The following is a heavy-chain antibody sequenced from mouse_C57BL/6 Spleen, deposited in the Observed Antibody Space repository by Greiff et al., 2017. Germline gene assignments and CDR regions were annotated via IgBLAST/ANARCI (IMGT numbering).Heavy chain of an antibody. Sequence: QVQLQQSGAELVKPGASVKISCKASGYAFSSYWMNWVKQRPGKGLEWIGQIYPGDGDTNYNGKFKGKATLTADKSSSTAYMQLSSLTSEDSAVYFCARERIRFPLYWYFDVWGTGTTVTVSS. V-gene: IGHV1-80*01. CDR2: IYPGDGDT. D-gene: IGHD1-1*01. J-gene: IGHJ1*03. CDR3: ARERIRFPLYWYFDV. CDR1: GYAFSSYW.